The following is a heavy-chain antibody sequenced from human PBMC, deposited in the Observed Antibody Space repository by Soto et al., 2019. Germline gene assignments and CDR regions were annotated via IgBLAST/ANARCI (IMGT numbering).Heavy chain of an antibody. J-gene: IGHJ4*02. CDR3: AKTYYDFWSGQGSLGFDY. CDR1: GFTVSSYA. D-gene: IGHD3-3*01. CDR2: ISYDGSNK. V-gene: IGHV3-30-3*02. Sequence: WGSLRLSCAASGFTVSSYAMHWVRQAPGKGLEWVAVISYDGSNKYYADSVKGRFTISRDNSKNTLYLQMNSLRAEDTAVYYCAKTYYDFWSGQGSLGFDYWGQGTLVTVSS.